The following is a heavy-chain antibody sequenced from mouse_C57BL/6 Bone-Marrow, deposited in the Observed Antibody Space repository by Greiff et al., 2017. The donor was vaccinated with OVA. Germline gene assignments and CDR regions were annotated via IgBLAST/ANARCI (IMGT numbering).Heavy chain of an antibody. J-gene: IGHJ3*01. Sequence: QVQLQQPGAELVKPGASVKLSCKASGYTFTSYWMQWVKQRPGQGLEWIGEIDPFDSYTNYNQKFKGKATLSVDTSSSTGDMQLSSLTSEDSAVYYCAKLYDGYPAYWGQGTLVTVSA. CDR1: GYTFTSYW. CDR3: AKLYDGYPAY. V-gene: IGHV1-50*01. CDR2: IDPFDSYT. D-gene: IGHD2-3*01.